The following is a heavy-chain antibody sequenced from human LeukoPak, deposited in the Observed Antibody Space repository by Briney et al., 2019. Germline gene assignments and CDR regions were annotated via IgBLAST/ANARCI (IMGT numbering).Heavy chain of an antibody. CDR1: GGSISSGSYY. CDR3: ARQSYYYDSSGYYSFFDY. J-gene: IGHJ4*02. V-gene: IGHV4-61*02. CDR2: IYTSGST. D-gene: IGHD3-22*01. Sequence: SETLSLTCTVSGGSISSGSYYWSWIRQPAGKGLEWIGRIYTSGSTNYNPSLKSRVTISVDTSKNQFSLKLSSVTAAGTAVYYCARQSYYYDSSGYYSFFDYWGQGTLVTVSS.